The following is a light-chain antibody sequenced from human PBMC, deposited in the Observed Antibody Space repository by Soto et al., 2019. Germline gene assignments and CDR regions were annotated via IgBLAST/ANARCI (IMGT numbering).Light chain of an antibody. CDR2: AAS. V-gene: IGKV1-6*01. J-gene: IGKJ2*01. CDR1: QGIRSD. CDR3: LQDYNYPRT. Sequence: AILMTQSPSSLSASVGDRVTITCRASQGIRSDLGWFQQKPGEAPKLLIYAASSLESGVPSRFSGSGFGTDFTLTISSLQPEDFATYYCLQDYNYPRTFGQGTKLEIK.